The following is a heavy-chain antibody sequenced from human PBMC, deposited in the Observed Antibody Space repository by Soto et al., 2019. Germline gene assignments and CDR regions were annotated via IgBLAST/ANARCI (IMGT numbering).Heavy chain of an antibody. D-gene: IGHD6-13*01. CDR2: TSYDGTNK. CDR1: GFTFSSYA. CDR3: ARAGSWHDKAGYFHH. J-gene: IGHJ1*01. V-gene: IGHV3-30-3*01. Sequence: GGSLRLSCAASGFTFSSYAMHWVRQAPGKGLEWVAVTSYDGTNKYYADSVKGRFTISRDNSKNTLYLQMNSLRAEDTAVYYCARAGSWHDKAGYFHHWGQGTLVTVSS.